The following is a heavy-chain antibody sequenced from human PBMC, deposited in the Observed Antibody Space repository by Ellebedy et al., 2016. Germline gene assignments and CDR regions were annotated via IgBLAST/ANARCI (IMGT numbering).Heavy chain of an antibody. CDR3: ARIGGVSFGERPIDY. V-gene: IGHV4-59*01. CDR1: GCSISRYY. CDR2: IHYTGTT. D-gene: IGHD3-10*01. J-gene: IGHJ4*02. Sequence: GSLRLSCILPGCSISRYYWSWIRPPPGRGLEWNGNIHYTGTTNYNPALQSRVTISLDTSKNQFSLRLTSVTAADTAVYYCARIGGVSFGERPIDYWGQGTLVTVSS.